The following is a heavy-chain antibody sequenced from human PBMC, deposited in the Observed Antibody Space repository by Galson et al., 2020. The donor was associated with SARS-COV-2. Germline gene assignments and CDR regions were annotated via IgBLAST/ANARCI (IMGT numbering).Heavy chain of an antibody. CDR1: GFSFSFYW. D-gene: IGHD3-3*01. Sequence: GGSLRLSCAASGFSFSFYWVTWVRQTPGKGPELVASIKEDGSDKYYVASVTGRFTISRDNAKNSLHLQMNSLRAEDTAVYYCARDDCWSGHPYNYYARDVWGQGTTVTVSS. CDR2: IKEDGSDK. CDR3: ARDDCWSGHPYNYYARDV. V-gene: IGHV3-7*01. J-gene: IGHJ6*02.